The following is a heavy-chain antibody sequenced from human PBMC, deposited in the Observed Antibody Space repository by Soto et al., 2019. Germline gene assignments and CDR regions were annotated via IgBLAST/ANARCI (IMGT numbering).Heavy chain of an antibody. CDR2: ISYDGSNK. V-gene: IGHV3-30-3*01. D-gene: IGHD3-10*01. CDR3: ARGDPSGY. CDR1: GFTFSSYA. Sequence: GGSLRLSCAASGFTFSSYAMHWVRQAPGKGLEWVAVISYDGSNKYYADSVKGRFTISRDNSKNTLYLQMNSLRAEDTAVYYCARGDPSGYWGQGTLVTVSS. J-gene: IGHJ4*02.